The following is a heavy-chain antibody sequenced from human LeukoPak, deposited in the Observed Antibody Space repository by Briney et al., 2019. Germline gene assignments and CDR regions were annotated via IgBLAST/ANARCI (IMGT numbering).Heavy chain of an antibody. CDR3: ARRIAGAGSDY. CDR2: IYPADSDT. V-gene: IGHV5-51*01. Sequence: GESLRISCKGSGYSFTSYWIGWVRQMPVKVLEWMGIIYPADSDTRYSPSFEGQVTISADMSIRTAYLQWSSLKASDTAMYYCARRIAGAGSDYWGQGTLVTVSS. J-gene: IGHJ4*02. CDR1: GYSFTSYW. D-gene: IGHD6-13*01.